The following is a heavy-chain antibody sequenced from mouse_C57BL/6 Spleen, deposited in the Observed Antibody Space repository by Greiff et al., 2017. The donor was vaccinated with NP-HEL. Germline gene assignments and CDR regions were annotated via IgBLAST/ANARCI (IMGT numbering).Heavy chain of an antibody. CDR3: VRADGYWEDY. J-gene: IGHJ4*01. CDR1: GFSFNTYA. D-gene: IGHD2-3*01. V-gene: IGHV10-1*01. Sequence: EVQLVESGGGLVQPKGSLKLSCAASGFSFNTYAMNWVRQAPGKGLEWVARIRSKSNNYATYYADSVKDRFTISRDDSESMLYLQMNNLKTEDTAMYYGVRADGYWEDYWGQGTSVTVSS. CDR2: IRSKSNNYAT.